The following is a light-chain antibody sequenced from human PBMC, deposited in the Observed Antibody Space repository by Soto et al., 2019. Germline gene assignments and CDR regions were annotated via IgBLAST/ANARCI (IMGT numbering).Light chain of an antibody. J-gene: IGLJ3*02. CDR3: QSHDSSLSVV. CDR1: SSNIGAGYD. Sequence: QPVLTQPPSVSGAPGQRVTISCTGSSSNIGAGYDVHWYQHLPGTAPKLLIYANSVRPSGVPDRFSGSRSGTSASLAIHGLQAEDEADYYCQSHDSSLSVVFGGGTKLTVL. CDR2: ANS. V-gene: IGLV1-40*01.